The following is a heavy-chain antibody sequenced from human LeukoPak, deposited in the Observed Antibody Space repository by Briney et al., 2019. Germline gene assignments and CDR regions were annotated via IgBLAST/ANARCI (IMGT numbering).Heavy chain of an antibody. D-gene: IGHD2-21*01. CDR1: GFSFSGYW. CDR2: IKQDGSVK. CDR3: AKDIPRRMVMYYFDY. J-gene: IGHJ4*02. V-gene: IGHV3-7*03. Sequence: GGSLRLSCAASGFSFSGYWMSWVRQTPGKGLEWVANIKQDGSVKNSVDSMKGRFTISRDNTKNSLYLEMNSLRAEDTALYYCAKDIPRRMVMYYFDYWGQGTLVTVSS.